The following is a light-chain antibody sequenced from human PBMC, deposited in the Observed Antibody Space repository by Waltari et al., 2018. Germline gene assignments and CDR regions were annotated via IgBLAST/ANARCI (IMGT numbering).Light chain of an antibody. CDR2: GDN. Sequence: QSVLTQPPSASGTPGQKVTISCSGGRSNIGSNYVNWYQHFPGSAPKLLFYGDNQRHSGVPARFSVSKSGTSASLAITDLRPEDEADYYCASWDFSLTVWVFGGGLRLTVL. CDR3: ASWDFSLTVWV. J-gene: IGLJ3*02. CDR1: RSNIGSNY. V-gene: IGLV1-47*01.